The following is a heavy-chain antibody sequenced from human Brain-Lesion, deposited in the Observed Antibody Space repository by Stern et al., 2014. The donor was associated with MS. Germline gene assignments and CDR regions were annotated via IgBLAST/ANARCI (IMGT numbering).Heavy chain of an antibody. V-gene: IGHV4-4*02. D-gene: IGHD6-13*01. CDR2: SDHSGST. CDR1: GGSISSSNW. J-gene: IGHJ4*02. CDR3: ARFPASRPHVFDS. Sequence: VQLVESGPGLVKPSGTLSLTCAVSGGSISSSNWWSWVRQSPGKGLEWIGESDHSGSTIYNPSLKSRGTVSVDKSKNRFSPNLRSVPAADTAVYFCARFPASRPHVFDSWGQGTLVTVSS.